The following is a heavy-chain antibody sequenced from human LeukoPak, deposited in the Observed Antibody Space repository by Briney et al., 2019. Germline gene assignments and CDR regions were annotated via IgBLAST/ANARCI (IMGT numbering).Heavy chain of an antibody. CDR1: GFTFSDYY. CDR2: ISSSSYT. D-gene: IGHD3-10*01. Sequence: GGSLRLSCAASGFTFSDYYMSWIRQAPGKGLEWVSYISSSSYTNYADSVKGRFTISRDNAKNSLYLQMNSLRAEDTAVYYCARGHLWFGEPILVYWGQGTLVTVSS. J-gene: IGHJ4*02. V-gene: IGHV3-11*06. CDR3: ARGHLWFGEPILVY.